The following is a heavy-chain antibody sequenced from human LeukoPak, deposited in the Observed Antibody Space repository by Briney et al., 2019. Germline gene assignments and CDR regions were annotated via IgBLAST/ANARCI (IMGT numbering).Heavy chain of an antibody. CDR3: AKDTSIGRYCTNGVCSPFDY. CDR2: ISDTGATT. V-gene: IGHV3-23*01. J-gene: IGHJ4*02. Sequence: PGGSLRLSCAGSGFTFSSYAMSWVRQAPGKGLEWVSAISDTGATTYDADSVKGRLTISRDNSRSTLYLQMNSLRAEDTALYYCAKDTSIGRYCTNGVCSPFDYWGQGTLVTVSS. D-gene: IGHD2-8*01. CDR1: GFTFSSYA.